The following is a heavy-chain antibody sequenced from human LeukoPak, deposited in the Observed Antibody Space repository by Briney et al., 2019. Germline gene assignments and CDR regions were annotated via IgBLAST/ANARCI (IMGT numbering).Heavy chain of an antibody. CDR3: ASLGWSYYDSGGFFMSFDY. D-gene: IGHD3-22*01. Sequence: SVKVSCKASGGTFSSYAISWVRQAPGQGLEWMGGIIPIFGTANYAQKFQGRVTITTDESTSTAYMELSSLRSEDTAVYYCASLGWSYYDSGGFFMSFDYGGGEPLATFSS. V-gene: IGHV1-69*05. J-gene: IGHJ4*02. CDR2: IIPIFGTA. CDR1: GGTFSSYA.